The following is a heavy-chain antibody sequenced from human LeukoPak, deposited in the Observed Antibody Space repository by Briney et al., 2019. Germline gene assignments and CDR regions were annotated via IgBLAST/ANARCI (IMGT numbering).Heavy chain of an antibody. CDR1: GGSFSGYY. CDR3: ARGRSTMVRGVRDGYYYYGMDV. V-gene: IGHV4-34*01. D-gene: IGHD3-10*01. CDR2: INHSGST. Sequence: PSETLSLTCAVYGGSFSGYYWSWIRQPPGKGLEWIGEINHSGSTNYNPSLKSRVTISVDTSKNQFSLKLSSVTAADTAMYYCARGRSTMVRGVRDGYYYYGMDVWGKGTAVTVSS. J-gene: IGHJ6*04.